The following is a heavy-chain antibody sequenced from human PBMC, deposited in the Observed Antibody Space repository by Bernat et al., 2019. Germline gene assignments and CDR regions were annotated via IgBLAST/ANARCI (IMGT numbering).Heavy chain of an antibody. J-gene: IGHJ4*02. Sequence: QVQLQESGPGLVKPSQTLSLTCTVSGGSISSGDYSWSWIRQHPGKGLEWIGYIYYSGSTYYNPSLKSRVTIAVDTSKNQFSLKLSSVTAADTAVYYCARGSYDILTGYSWGQGTLVTVSS. CDR2: IYYSGST. CDR1: GGSISSGDYS. CDR3: ARGSYDILTGYS. V-gene: IGHV4-30-4*01. D-gene: IGHD3-9*01.